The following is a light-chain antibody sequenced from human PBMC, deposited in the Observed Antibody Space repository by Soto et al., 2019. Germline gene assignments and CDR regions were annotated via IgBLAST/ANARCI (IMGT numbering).Light chain of an antibody. CDR1: YSNIGSNT. V-gene: IGLV1-44*01. CDR3: AAWDDSLNSPRML. Sequence: QPVLTQPPSVSATPGQRVTISCSGTYSNIGSNTVAWYQRLPGTAPKLLIYSNNERPSGVPDRCSGSKSGSSASLAISGLQSEDEADYYCAAWDDSLNSPRMLFGGGTKVTVL. J-gene: IGLJ2*01. CDR2: SNN.